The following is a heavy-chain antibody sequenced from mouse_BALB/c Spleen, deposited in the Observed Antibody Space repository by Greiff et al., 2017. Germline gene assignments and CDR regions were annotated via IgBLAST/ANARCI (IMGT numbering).Heavy chain of an antibody. Sequence: EVQLVESGGGLVKPGGSLKLSCAASGFAFSSYDMSWVRQTPEKRLEWVAYISSGGGSTYYPDTVKGRFTISRDNAKNTLYLQMSSLKSEDTAMYYCARRRGYDDAMDYWGQGTSVTVSS. V-gene: IGHV5-12-1*01. CDR1: GFAFSSYD. D-gene: IGHD2-3*01. J-gene: IGHJ4*01. CDR3: ARRRGYDDAMDY. CDR2: ISSGGGST.